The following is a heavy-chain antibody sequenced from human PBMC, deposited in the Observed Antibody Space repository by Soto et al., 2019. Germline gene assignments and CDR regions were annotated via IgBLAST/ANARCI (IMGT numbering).Heavy chain of an antibody. J-gene: IGHJ4*02. V-gene: IGHV1-18*01. Sequence: QVHLVQSGAEVKKPGASVKVSCKASGYSFINYGFSWLRQAPGQGLEWMGWISAYNGNTNYAQKLQGRGSMTTYTCTSTAYMELRSLRSDDTAVYYCARDSVGATRRLDYWGRGTLVTVSS. D-gene: IGHD1-26*01. CDR2: ISAYNGNT. CDR3: ARDSVGATRRLDY. CDR1: GYSFINYG.